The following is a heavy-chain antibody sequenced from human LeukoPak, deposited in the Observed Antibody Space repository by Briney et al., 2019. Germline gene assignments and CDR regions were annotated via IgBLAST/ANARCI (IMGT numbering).Heavy chain of an antibody. D-gene: IGHD6-6*01. CDR1: GGTFSSYA. J-gene: IGHJ4*02. Sequence: ASVKVSCKASGGTFSSYAISWVRQAPGQGLEWMGRIIPILGIANYAQKFQGRVTITADKSTSTAHMELSSLRSEDTAVYYCARVAVYSSSSGEDYWGQGTLVTVSS. V-gene: IGHV1-69*04. CDR3: ARVAVYSSSSGEDY. CDR2: IIPILGIA.